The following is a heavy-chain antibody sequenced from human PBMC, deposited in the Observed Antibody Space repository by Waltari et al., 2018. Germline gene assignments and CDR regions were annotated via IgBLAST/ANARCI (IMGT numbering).Heavy chain of an antibody. CDR3: ARDRGRGLYLDS. Sequence: QLQLHQSGPGLVKPSEPLFLSCAVAGDSVSNNSWWSRVRQPTGKGLEWIGKIHGTGKTNYNPSLERRVTVSMDTSNNQFSLRVTSPTAADTAVYFCARDRGRGLYLDSWGQGTLVTVS. J-gene: IGHJ4*02. CDR2: IHGTGKT. V-gene: IGHV4-4*02. D-gene: IGHD1-26*01. CDR1: GDSVSNNSW.